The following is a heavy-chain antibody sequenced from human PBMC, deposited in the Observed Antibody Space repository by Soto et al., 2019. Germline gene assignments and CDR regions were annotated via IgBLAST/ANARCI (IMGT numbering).Heavy chain of an antibody. V-gene: IGHV4-39*01. J-gene: IGHJ4*02. CDR1: GGSISSSSYY. Sequence: SETLSFTCTVSGGSISSSSYYWGWIRQPPGKGLEWIGSIYYSGSTYYNPSLKSRVTISVDTSKNQFSLKPSSVTAADTAVYYCATSGPRFITGTHPVFDYWGQGTLVTVSS. D-gene: IGHD1-20*01. CDR2: IYYSGST. CDR3: ATSGPRFITGTHPVFDY.